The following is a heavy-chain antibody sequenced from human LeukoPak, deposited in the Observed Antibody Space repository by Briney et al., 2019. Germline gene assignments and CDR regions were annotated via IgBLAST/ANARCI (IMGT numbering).Heavy chain of an antibody. Sequence: KPSETLSLTCSVSDGSINSYYWNWIRRPPGKGLEWIGYIYYNGNTNYSPSLKSRVTMSVDTSKSLFSLKVSSVTAADTAVYYCARGRSNYYGMDVWGQGTTVTVSS. CDR3: ARGRSNYYGMDV. CDR2: IYYNGNT. V-gene: IGHV4-59*01. D-gene: IGHD1-26*01. CDR1: DGSINSYY. J-gene: IGHJ6*02.